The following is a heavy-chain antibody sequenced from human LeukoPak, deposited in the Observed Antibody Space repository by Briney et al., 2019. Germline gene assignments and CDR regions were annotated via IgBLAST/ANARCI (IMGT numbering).Heavy chain of an antibody. CDR3: ARDLSRRGLYSSSSDYYYMDV. CDR1: GYTFTSYY. J-gene: IGHJ6*03. V-gene: IGHV1-46*01. D-gene: IGHD6-6*01. Sequence: ASVKVSCKASGYTFTSYYMHWVRQAPGQGLEWTGIINPSGGSTSYAQKFQGRVTMTRDTSTSTVYMELSSLRSEDTAVYYCARDLSRRGLYSSSSDYYYMDVWGKGTTVTVSS. CDR2: INPSGGST.